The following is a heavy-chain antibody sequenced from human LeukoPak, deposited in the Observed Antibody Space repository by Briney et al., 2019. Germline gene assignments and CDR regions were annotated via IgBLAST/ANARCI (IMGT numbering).Heavy chain of an antibody. CDR1: GYTFTGYY. V-gene: IGHV1-2*04. CDR3: ARASSSWIEYCFDY. Sequence: ASVKVSCKASGYTFTGYYMHWVRQAPGQGLEWMGWINPNSGGTNYAQKFQGWVTMTRDTSISTAYMELSRLRSDDTAVYYCARASSSWIEYCFDYWGQGTLVTVSS. J-gene: IGHJ4*02. D-gene: IGHD6-13*01. CDR2: INPNSGGT.